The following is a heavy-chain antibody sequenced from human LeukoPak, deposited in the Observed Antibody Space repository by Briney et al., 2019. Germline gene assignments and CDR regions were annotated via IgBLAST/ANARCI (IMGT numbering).Heavy chain of an antibody. CDR2: IIPIFGTA. CDR3: AREGVVVPAARH. D-gene: IGHD2-2*01. Sequence: ASVKVFCKASGGTFSSYAISWVRQAPGQGLEWMGGIIPIFGTANYAQKFQGRVTITADESTSTAYMELSSLRSEDTAVNYCAREGVVVPAARHWGQGTLVTVSS. CDR1: GGTFSSYA. J-gene: IGHJ1*01. V-gene: IGHV1-69*01.